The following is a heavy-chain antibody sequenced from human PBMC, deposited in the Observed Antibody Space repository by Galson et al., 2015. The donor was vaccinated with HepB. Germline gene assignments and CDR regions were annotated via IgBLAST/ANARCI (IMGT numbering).Heavy chain of an antibody. Sequence: SLRLSCAASGFTFSSYGMHWVRQAPGKGLEWVAVISYDGSNKYYADSVKGRFTISRDNSKNTLYLQMNSLRAEDTAVYYCAKEEIVVVPAAIGPRGYYYYYMDVWGKGTTVTVSS. J-gene: IGHJ6*03. D-gene: IGHD2-2*01. CDR1: GFTFSSYG. V-gene: IGHV3-30*18. CDR3: AKEEIVVVPAAIGPRGYYYYYMDV. CDR2: ISYDGSNK.